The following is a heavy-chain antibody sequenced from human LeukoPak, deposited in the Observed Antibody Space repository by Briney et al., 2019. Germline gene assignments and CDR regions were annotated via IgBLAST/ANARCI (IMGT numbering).Heavy chain of an antibody. CDR1: GFTFSSYW. J-gene: IGHJ6*03. D-gene: IGHD5-18*01. CDR2: IKQDGSEK. V-gene: IGHV3-7*01. CDR3: ARVGYSYGTLGYYYYMDV. Sequence: GSLRLSCAASGFTFSSYWMSWVRQAPGKGLEWVANIKQDGSEKYYVDSVKGRFTISRDNAKNSLYLQMNSLRAEDTAVYYCARVGYSYGTLGYYYYMDVWGKGTTVTVSS.